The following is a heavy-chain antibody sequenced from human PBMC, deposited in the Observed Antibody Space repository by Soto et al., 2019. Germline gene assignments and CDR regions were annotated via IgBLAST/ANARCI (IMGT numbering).Heavy chain of an antibody. J-gene: IGHJ6*02. D-gene: IGHD3-22*01. Sequence: EVQLVESGGGLVQPGRSLRLSCAASGFTFDDYAMHWVRQVPGKGLQWVSGLSWNGVTIGYAASVKGRFTISRDNATKSLYLQMNGVRPDDTALYYCAASRAYDSSDYSGFHYGMEVWGLGTTVTVS. V-gene: IGHV3-9*01. CDR3: AASRAYDSSDYSGFHYGMEV. CDR2: LSWNGVTI. CDR1: GFTFDDYA.